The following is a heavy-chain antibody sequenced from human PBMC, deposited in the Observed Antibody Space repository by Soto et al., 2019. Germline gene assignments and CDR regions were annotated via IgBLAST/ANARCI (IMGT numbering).Heavy chain of an antibody. Sequence: PGGSLRLSCAASGFTFSSYGMHWVRQAPGKGLEWVAVISYDGRNKYYADSVKGRFTISRDNSKNTLYLQMSSLRPEDTAVYYCVKDGSSGWPHYYGMDVWGQGTTVTVSS. J-gene: IGHJ6*02. D-gene: IGHD6-19*01. CDR1: GFTFSSYG. CDR3: VKDGSSGWPHYYGMDV. V-gene: IGHV3-30*18. CDR2: ISYDGRNK.